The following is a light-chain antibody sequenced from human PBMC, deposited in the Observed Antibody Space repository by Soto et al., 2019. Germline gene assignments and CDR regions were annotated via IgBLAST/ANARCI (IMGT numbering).Light chain of an antibody. Sequence: EIVLTQSPGTLSLSPGERATLSCRASQSVSSSYLAWYQQKPGQAPRLLIYGASSRATGIPDRFSGSGSGTDFTLTISRLEPEDFAVYYCQQYGSSPWTFRQGT. CDR2: GAS. V-gene: IGKV3-20*01. CDR1: QSVSSSY. J-gene: IGKJ1*01. CDR3: QQYGSSPWT.